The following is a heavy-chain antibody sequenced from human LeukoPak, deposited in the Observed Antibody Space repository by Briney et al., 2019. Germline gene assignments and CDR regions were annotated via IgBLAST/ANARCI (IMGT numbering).Heavy chain of an antibody. J-gene: IGHJ4*02. CDR1: GFTFSNAW. CDR3: AKDRGYYVDTGTINF. V-gene: IGHV3-23*01. D-gene: IGHD2-15*01. Sequence: GGSLRLSCAASGFTFSNAWMSWVRQAPGKGLEWVSAISGSGGSTYYADSVKGRFTISRDNSKNTLYLQMNSLRAEDTAVYYCAKDRGYYVDTGTINFWGQGTLVTVSS. CDR2: ISGSGGST.